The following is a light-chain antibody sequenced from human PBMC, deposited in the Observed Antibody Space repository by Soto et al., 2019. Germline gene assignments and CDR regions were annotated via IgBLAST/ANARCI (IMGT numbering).Light chain of an antibody. CDR1: ESIRTW. CDR3: QQYHNYPRT. CDR2: DAS. V-gene: IGKV1-5*01. Sequence: DIQMTQSPSTLSASIGDRVTITCRASESIRTWLAWYQHKPGKAPKFLIYDASSLESGVPSRFSGSGSGTEFTLTISNLQPDDFATYFCQQYHNYPRTFGQGTTVDIK. J-gene: IGKJ1*01.